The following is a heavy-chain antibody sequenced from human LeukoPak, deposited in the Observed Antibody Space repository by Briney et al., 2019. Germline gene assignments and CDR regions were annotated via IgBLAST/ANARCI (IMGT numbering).Heavy chain of an antibody. CDR1: GFTFSNYW. Sequence: PGGALRLSCVASGFTFSNYWMIWVRQAPGKGLEWVANIKQYGSEKYYVDSVKGRFTISRDNTKNSLYVQMNSLRAEDTAVYYCARAKAETRGSTDYCGQGALVTVSS. CDR2: IKQYGSEK. D-gene: IGHD4-11*01. CDR3: ARAKAETRGSTDY. J-gene: IGHJ4*02. V-gene: IGHV3-7*01.